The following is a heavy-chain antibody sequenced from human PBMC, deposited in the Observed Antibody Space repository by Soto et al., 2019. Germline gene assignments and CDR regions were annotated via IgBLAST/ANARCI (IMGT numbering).Heavy chain of an antibody. CDR2: INHSGST. CDR3: ARGGGPYYYYGMDV. J-gene: IGHJ6*02. Sequence: SETLSLTCAVYGGSFSGYYWSWIRQPPGKGLEWIGEINHSGSTNYNPSLKSRVTISVDTSKNQFSLKLSSVTAADTAVYYCARGGGPYYYYGMDVWGRGTLVT. CDR1: GGSFSGYY. D-gene: IGHD3-16*01. V-gene: IGHV4-34*01.